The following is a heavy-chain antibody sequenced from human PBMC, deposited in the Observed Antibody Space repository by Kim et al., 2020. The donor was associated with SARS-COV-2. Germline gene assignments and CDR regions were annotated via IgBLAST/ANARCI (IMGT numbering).Heavy chain of an antibody. J-gene: IGHJ4*02. CDR1: GFTFSNSL. CDR3: ASACGSPGRANDY. Sequence: GGSLRLSCAASGFTFSNSLMHWVRQAPGKGLVWISRINSDGSATNYVGSVRGRFTISRDNAKNTLYLQMNSLNAEDTAVYYCASACGSPGRANDYWGQGTLVTVSS. V-gene: IGHV3-74*01. D-gene: IGHD2-21*01. CDR2: INSDGSAT.